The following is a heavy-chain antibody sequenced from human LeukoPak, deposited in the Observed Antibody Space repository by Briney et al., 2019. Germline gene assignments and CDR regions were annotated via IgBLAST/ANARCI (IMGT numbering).Heavy chain of an antibody. J-gene: IGHJ4*02. CDR1: GGSISCRNFH. V-gene: IGHV4-39*01. Sequence: SETLSLTCSVSGGSISCRNFHWGWIRQPPGKGLEWIGNIHYSGATYYNPSLKSRVSISVDMSKKQSSLRLTSVTAADAAVYFCAGYDIPAAGNWGQGILVTVSS. D-gene: IGHD2-2*01. CDR3: AGYDIPAAGN. CDR2: IHYSGAT.